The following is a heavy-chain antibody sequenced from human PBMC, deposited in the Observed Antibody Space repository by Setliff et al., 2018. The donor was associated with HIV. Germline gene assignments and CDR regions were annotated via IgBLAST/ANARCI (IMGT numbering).Heavy chain of an antibody. CDR2: ISGSGGST. D-gene: IGHD6-13*01. V-gene: IGHV3-23*01. CDR1: GFSFSTYA. J-gene: IGHJ6*02. CDR3: ARDCRVGWVFTYGMDV. Sequence: GGSLRLSCAASGFSFSTYAMNWVRQAPGKGLEWVSSISGSGGSTYYADSVKGRFTISRDNSKNTLFLQMNSLRPEDTAVYYCARDCRVGWVFTYGMDVWGQGTLVTVSS.